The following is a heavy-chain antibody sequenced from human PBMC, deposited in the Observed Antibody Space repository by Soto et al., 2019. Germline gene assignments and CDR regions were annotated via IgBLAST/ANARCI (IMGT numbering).Heavy chain of an antibody. V-gene: IGHV3-23*01. CDR3: ANERLGRGADS. CDR1: GFTFSNYA. J-gene: IGHJ4*02. CDR2: ISGGGGNT. Sequence: EVQLLESGGGLVQPGGSLRLSCAASGFTFSNYAMSWVRQTPGKGLEWVSTISGGGGNTYYPDSVKGRFTISRDNSKDTVYLQMNSLRVEDTAIYYCANERLGRGADSWGQGALVTVTS.